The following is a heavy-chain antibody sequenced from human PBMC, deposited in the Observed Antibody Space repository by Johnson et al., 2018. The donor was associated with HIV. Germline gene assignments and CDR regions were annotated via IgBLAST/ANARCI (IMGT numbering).Heavy chain of an antibody. D-gene: IGHD3-3*01. V-gene: IGHV3-30*04. Sequence: VQLVESGGGVVQPGRSLRLSCAASGFTFGSYAMHWVRQAPGKGLEWVALISFDGGTKYYADSVKGRFIISRDNSKNTLYLQMNSLRAEDTAVYYCARDRFPYYDFWSGYYRGAFDIWGQGTMVTVSS. CDR1: GFTFGSYA. J-gene: IGHJ3*02. CDR2: ISFDGGTK. CDR3: ARDRFPYYDFWSGYYRGAFDI.